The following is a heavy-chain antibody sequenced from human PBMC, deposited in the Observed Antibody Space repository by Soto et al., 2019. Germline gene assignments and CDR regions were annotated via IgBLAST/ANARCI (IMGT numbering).Heavy chain of an antibody. D-gene: IGHD3-3*01. V-gene: IGHV4-34*01. J-gene: IGHJ5*02. CDR1: GGSFSGYY. CDR2: INHSGST. CDR3: AGIWSGETLKPNWFDP. Sequence: SETLSLTCAVYGGSFSGYYWSWIRQPPGKGLEWIGEINHSGSTNYNPSLKSRVTISVDTSKNQFSLKLSSVTAADTAVYYCAGIWSGETLKPNWFDPWGQGTLVTVSS.